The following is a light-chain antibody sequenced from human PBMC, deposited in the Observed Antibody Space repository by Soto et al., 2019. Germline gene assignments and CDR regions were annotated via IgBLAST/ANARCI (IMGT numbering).Light chain of an antibody. V-gene: IGKV3-15*01. Sequence: EIVMTQSPAPLSVSPGERATLSCRASQSVSSNLAWYQHKPGQAPRLLIYGATSRATGIPARFSGSGSGTEFTLTISSLQSEDFAVYYCQQYNYWPPITFGQGTRLEIK. CDR3: QQYNYWPPIT. CDR1: QSVSSN. J-gene: IGKJ5*01. CDR2: GAT.